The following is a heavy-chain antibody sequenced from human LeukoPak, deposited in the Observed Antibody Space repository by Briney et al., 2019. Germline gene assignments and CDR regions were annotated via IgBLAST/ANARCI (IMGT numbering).Heavy chain of an antibody. D-gene: IGHD3-16*01. CDR3: ARDRRMITFGGVPRFDYYYYGMDV. CDR1: GGTFSSYT. V-gene: IGHV1-69*04. CDR2: IIPVLGIA. J-gene: IGHJ6*02. Sequence: SVKVSCKASGGTFSSYTISWVRQAPGQGLEWMGRIIPVLGIANYAQKFQGRVTITADKSTSTAYMELSSLRSEDTAVYYCARDRRMITFGGVPRFDYYYYGMDVWGQGTTATVSS.